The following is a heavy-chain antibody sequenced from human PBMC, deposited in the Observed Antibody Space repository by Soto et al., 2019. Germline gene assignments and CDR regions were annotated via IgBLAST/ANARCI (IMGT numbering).Heavy chain of an antibody. CDR3: ARSHDYSNYGIYYYSYGMDV. Sequence: PGGSLRLSCAASGFTVSSNYMSWVRQAPGKGLEWVSVIYSGGSTYYADSVKGRFTISRDNSKNTLYLQMNSLRAEDTAVYYCARSHDYSNYGIYYYSYGMDVWRQGTTVTVS. J-gene: IGHJ6*02. CDR2: IYSGGST. D-gene: IGHD4-4*01. CDR1: GFTVSSNY. V-gene: IGHV3-53*01.